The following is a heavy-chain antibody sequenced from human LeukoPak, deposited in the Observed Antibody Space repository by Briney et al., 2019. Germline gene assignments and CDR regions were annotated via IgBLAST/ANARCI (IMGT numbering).Heavy chain of an antibody. CDR3: ARDERLLSFLK. CDR1: GFTFSTYA. V-gene: IGHV3-30*04. D-gene: IGHD3-3*01. CDR2: ISYDGGHK. Sequence: QPGGSLRLSCAASGFTFSTYAMHWVRQAPGKGLEWVAVISYDGGHKFYADSVKGRFTISRDNSKNTLYLQMNSLRAEDTAIYYCARDERLLSFLKWGQGTLVTVSS. J-gene: IGHJ4*02.